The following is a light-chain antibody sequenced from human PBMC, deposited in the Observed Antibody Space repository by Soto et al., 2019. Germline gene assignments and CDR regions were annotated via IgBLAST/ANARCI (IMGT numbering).Light chain of an antibody. V-gene: IGLV2-14*01. CDR3: SSYTNSRKV. CDR2: EVS. J-gene: IGLJ1*01. Sequence: QSVLIQPASVFGAPGQSITISCTGTSSDVGGYNYVSWYQHHPGKAPKLLIYEVSNRPSGVSNRFSASKSANTASLTISGLQSEDEADYYCSSYTNSRKVFGTGTKVTVL. CDR1: SSDVGGYNY.